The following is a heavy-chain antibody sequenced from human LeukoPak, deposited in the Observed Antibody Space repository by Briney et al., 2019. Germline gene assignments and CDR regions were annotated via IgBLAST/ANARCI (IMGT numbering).Heavy chain of an antibody. CDR1: GYTFTSYG. V-gene: IGHV1-18*01. CDR2: ISAYNGNT. D-gene: IGHD3-3*01. J-gene: IGHJ6*02. CDR3: AREWPDRRITIFGVVTDYYYYGMDV. Sequence: ASVKVSCKASGYTFTSYGISWVRQAPGQGLEWMGWISAYNGNTNYAQKFQGRVTITADKSTSTAYMELSSLRSEDTAVYYCAREWPDRRITIFGVVTDYYYYGMDVWGQGTTVTVSS.